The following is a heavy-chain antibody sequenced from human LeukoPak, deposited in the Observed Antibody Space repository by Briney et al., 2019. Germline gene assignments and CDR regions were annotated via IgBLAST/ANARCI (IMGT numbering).Heavy chain of an antibody. CDR3: ARYYHGIAAAGTGGDY. Sequence: SETLSLTCIVSDGSISSSSHYWGWIRQPPGRGLEWIGSIFYSGSTYYNPSLKSRVTISVDTSKNQFSLKLSSVTAADTAVYYCARYYHGIAAAGTGGDYWGQGTLVTVSS. CDR1: DGSISSSSHY. D-gene: IGHD6-13*01. J-gene: IGHJ4*02. V-gene: IGHV4-39*07. CDR2: IFYSGST.